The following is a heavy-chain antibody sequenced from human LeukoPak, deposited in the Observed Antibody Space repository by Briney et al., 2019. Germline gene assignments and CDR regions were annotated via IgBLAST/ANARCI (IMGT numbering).Heavy chain of an antibody. J-gene: IGHJ3*02. CDR1: GGSFSGDY. V-gene: IGHV4-4*07. Sequence: SETLSLTCAVYGGSFSGDYWSWIRQPAGKGLEWIGRIHTSGSTNYNPSLKSRVTMSVDTSKNQFSLKMSSVTAADTAVYYCARESYIYGSGSHDAFDIWGQGTMVTVSS. CDR3: ARESYIYGSGSHDAFDI. D-gene: IGHD3-10*01. CDR2: IHTSGST.